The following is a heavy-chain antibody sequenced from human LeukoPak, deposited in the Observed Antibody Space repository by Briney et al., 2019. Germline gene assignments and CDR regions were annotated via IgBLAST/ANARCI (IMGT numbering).Heavy chain of an antibody. J-gene: IGHJ4*02. Sequence: GGSLRLSCAASGFTFDAYAMHWVRQAPGKGLEWVSGISWNSDSTGYADSVKGRFTISRDNAKNSLYLQMNSLRAEDTAVYYCARDTYGGIDYWGQGTLVTVSS. CDR2: ISWNSDST. CDR1: GFTFDAYA. V-gene: IGHV3-9*01. D-gene: IGHD2-21*01. CDR3: ARDTYGGIDY.